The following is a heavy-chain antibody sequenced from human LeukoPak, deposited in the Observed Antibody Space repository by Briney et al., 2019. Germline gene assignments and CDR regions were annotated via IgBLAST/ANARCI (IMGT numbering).Heavy chain of an antibody. CDR3: ARTDPGMYFDL. V-gene: IGHV4-59*01. J-gene: IGHJ2*01. Sequence: SETLSLTCTVSSGSISSYYWSWTRQPPGKGLEWIGYIYYSGSTNYNPSLKSRVTISVDTSKNQFSLKLSSVTAADTAVCFCARTDPGMYFDLWGRGTLVTVSS. D-gene: IGHD1-14*01. CDR1: SGSISSYY. CDR2: IYYSGST.